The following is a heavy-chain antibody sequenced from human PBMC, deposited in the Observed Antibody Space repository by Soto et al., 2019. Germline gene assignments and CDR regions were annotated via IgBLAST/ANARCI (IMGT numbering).Heavy chain of an antibody. CDR2: MNPNSGNT. V-gene: IGHV1-8*01. CDR1: GYTFTSYD. D-gene: IGHD2-2*01. CDR3: ARGQEVPAAIGYYYYYMDV. J-gene: IGHJ6*03. Sequence: ASVKVSCKASGYTFTSYDINWVRQATGQGLEWMGWMNPNSGNTGYAQKFQGRVTMTRNTSISTAYMELSSLRSEDTAVYYCARGQEVPAAIGYYYYYMDVWGKGTTVTVSS.